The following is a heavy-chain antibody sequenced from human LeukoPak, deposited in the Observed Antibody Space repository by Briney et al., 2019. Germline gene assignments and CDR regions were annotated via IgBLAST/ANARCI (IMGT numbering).Heavy chain of an antibody. J-gene: IGHJ4*02. CDR3: AAWTDRGYNF. CDR2: INPEGSQT. V-gene: IGHV3-7*01. Sequence: GGSLRLPSAASGFTFSSSWMNWVRQAPGKGLQWVGNINPEGSQTRFVDSVMGRFTMSKDNAKNALYLQMNNLRVEDTAVFYCAAWTDRGYNFWGQGTVRTVSS. CDR1: GFTFSSSW. D-gene: IGHD5-24*01.